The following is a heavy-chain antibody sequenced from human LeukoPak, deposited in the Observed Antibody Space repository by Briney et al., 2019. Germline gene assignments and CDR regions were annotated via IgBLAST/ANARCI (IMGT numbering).Heavy chain of an antibody. J-gene: IGHJ4*02. V-gene: IGHV3-30*03. CDR1: GFRFNSHH. Sequence: GRSLRLSCAVSGFRFNSHHMHWVRQAPNKGLEWVAVAPHDRSSPSHAASVNGRFTISRDNSKDTLFLHMDGLRVDDTAIYYCARQSLGASGLDHWGQGVLVTVSS. CDR2: APHDRSSP. CDR3: ARQSLGASGLDH. D-gene: IGHD1-26*01.